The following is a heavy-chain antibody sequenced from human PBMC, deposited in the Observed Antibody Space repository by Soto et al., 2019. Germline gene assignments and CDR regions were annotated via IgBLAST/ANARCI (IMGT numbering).Heavy chain of an antibody. V-gene: IGHV1-69*06. CDR2: IIPIFGTA. J-gene: IGHJ6*02. D-gene: IGHD6-13*01. CDR1: GGTFSSYA. Sequence: SVQVSCKASGGTFSSYAISWVRQAPGQGLEWMGGIIPIFGTANYAQKFQGRVTITADKSTSTAYMELSSLRSEDTAVYYCARMGSSSPPYYYGMDVWGQGTTVTVSS. CDR3: ARMGSSSPPYYYGMDV.